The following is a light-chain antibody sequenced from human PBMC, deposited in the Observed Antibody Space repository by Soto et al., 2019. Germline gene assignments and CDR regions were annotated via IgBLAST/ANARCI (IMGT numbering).Light chain of an antibody. CDR3: ATWDSSLLAVL. CDR2: DNN. J-gene: IGLJ2*01. Sequence: QSVLTQPPSVSAAPGQTVTISCSGSSSNIGNNYVSWYQHLPGTAPKLLIYDNNRRPSGIPDRFSGSKSGTSATLGITGLQTGDEADYYCATWDSSLLAVLFGGGTKVTVL. CDR1: SSNIGNNY. V-gene: IGLV1-51*01.